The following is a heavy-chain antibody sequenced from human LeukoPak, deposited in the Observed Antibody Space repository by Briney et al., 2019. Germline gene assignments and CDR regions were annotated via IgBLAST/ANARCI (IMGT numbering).Heavy chain of an antibody. CDR2: ISWNSGSI. CDR3: AKDSVPS. D-gene: IGHD6-6*01. V-gene: IGHV3-9*01. CDR1: GFTFDDYA. J-gene: IGHJ3*01. Sequence: SGGSLRLSCAASGFTFDDYAMHWVRQAPGKGLEWVSGISWNSGSIGYADSVKGRFTISRDNAKNSLYLQMNSLRAEDTALYYCAKDSVPSWGQGTMVTVSS.